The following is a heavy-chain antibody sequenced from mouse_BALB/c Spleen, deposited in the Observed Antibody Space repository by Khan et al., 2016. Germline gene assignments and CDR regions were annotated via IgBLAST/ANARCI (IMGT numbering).Heavy chain of an antibody. Sequence: VQLQQSGAELVKPGASVKLSCTASGFSIQDTYIHWVRQRPEQGLDWIGRIDPPNDNTKYDPKFQGKATITADTSSNTAYQQLSSLTYDDTAVYYCARMSYGHDGGQGTTLTVSS. J-gene: IGHJ2*01. D-gene: IGHD1-1*01. CDR3: ARMSYGHD. V-gene: IGHV14-3*02. CDR1: GFSIQDTY. CDR2: IDPPNDNT.